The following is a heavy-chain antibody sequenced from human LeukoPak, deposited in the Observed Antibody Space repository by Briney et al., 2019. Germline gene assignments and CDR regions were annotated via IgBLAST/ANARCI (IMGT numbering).Heavy chain of an antibody. CDR3: SEGYFEPFDH. CDR2: LSYTGKT. D-gene: IGHD2/OR15-2a*01. CDR1: GVSVSTSH. J-gene: IGHJ4*02. Sequence: PSETLSLTCNVSGVSVSTSHWNWIRQRPGKGLEWIGCLSYTGKTDYNPSLKSRVSISLGSSNNHFSLKLTSVTAADTAVYHYSEGYFEPFDHWGQGILVTVSS. V-gene: IGHV4-59*02.